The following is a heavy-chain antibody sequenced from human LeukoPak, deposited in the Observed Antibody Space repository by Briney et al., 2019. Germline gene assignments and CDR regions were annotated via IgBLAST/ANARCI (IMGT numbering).Heavy chain of an antibody. Sequence: PGGSLRLSCAASGFTFTSYAMSWVRQAPGKGLEWVSGISGSGGSTYYADSVKGRFTISRDNSKNTLYLQMNSLRAEDTAVYYCGKDRYCSGGSCYVYYYGMDVWGQGTTVTVSS. J-gene: IGHJ6*02. CDR3: GKDRYCSGGSCYVYYYGMDV. CDR1: GFTFTSYA. D-gene: IGHD2-15*01. V-gene: IGHV3-23*01. CDR2: ISGSGGST.